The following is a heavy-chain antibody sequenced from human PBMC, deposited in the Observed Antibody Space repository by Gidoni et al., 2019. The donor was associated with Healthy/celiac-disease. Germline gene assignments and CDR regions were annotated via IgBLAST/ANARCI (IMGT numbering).Heavy chain of an antibody. CDR1: GFPFSSYG. CDR2: IWYDGSNK. V-gene: IGHV3-33*01. CDR3: AREGRRYCSGGSCSLFDY. Sequence: QVQLVASGGGVVQPGRSRRLSCAASGFPFSSYGMHWVRQAPGKGLEWVAVIWYDGSNKYYADSVKGRFTISRDNSKNTLYLQMNSLRAEDTAVYYCAREGRRYCSGGSCSLFDYWGQGTLVTVSS. D-gene: IGHD2-15*01. J-gene: IGHJ4*02.